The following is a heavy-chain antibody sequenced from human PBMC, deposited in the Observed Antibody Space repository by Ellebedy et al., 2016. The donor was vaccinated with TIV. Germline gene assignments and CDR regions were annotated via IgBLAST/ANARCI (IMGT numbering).Heavy chain of an antibody. V-gene: IGHV5-51*01. Sequence: GESLKISXRGSGYNFTSYWIGWVRQMPGKGLEWMGIIYPGDSDTRYSPSFQGQVTISADKSISTAYLQWSSLKASDTAMYYCARQPAAAARPRDYYYYYGMDVWGQGTTVTVSS. J-gene: IGHJ6*02. D-gene: IGHD6-13*01. CDR1: GYNFTSYW. CDR3: ARQPAAAARPRDYYYYYGMDV. CDR2: IYPGDSDT.